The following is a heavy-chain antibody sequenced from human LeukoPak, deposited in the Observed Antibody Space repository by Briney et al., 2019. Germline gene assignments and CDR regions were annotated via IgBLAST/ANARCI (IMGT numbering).Heavy chain of an antibody. CDR3: ARAGYSYGTGYYFDY. Sequence: PLETLSLTCSVSCGSISSYYWSCIRLPPGKALEGMGYIYYTGPTYYNPSLKRRVTISLDTSKNQFSLNLSSVTAADAAVYYCARAGYSYGTGYYFDYWGQGALVTVSS. CDR2: IYYTGPT. J-gene: IGHJ4*02. V-gene: IGHV4-59*01. CDR1: CGSISSYY. D-gene: IGHD5-18*01.